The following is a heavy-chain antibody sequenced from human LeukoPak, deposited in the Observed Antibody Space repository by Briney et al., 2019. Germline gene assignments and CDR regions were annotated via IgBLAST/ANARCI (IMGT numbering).Heavy chain of an antibody. Sequence: GGSLRLSCSASGFTFSDFGMHWVRQAPGKGLESVAVISRDGNSKYSADSVKGRFTISRDNSKNTLYLQMDSLRVEDTAVYYCAKDRSYSGYEPLDHWGQGTLVSVSS. V-gene: IGHV3-30*18. CDR3: AKDRSYSGYEPLDH. CDR1: GFTFSDFG. D-gene: IGHD1-26*01. CDR2: ISRDGNSK. J-gene: IGHJ4*02.